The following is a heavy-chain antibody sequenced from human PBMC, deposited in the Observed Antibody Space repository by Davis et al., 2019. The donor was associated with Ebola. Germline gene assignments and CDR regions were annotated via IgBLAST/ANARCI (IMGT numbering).Heavy chain of an antibody. Sequence: GESLKISCAASGFTFSSYWMHLVRQAPGKGLVWVSCINRDGSTTTYADFVKGRFTISRDNAKNTLYLQMNNLRVEDKAVYYCATLPGDYWGQGTLVTVSS. V-gene: IGHV3-74*03. CDR1: GFTFSSYW. D-gene: IGHD1-26*01. J-gene: IGHJ4*02. CDR2: INRDGSTT. CDR3: ATLPGDY.